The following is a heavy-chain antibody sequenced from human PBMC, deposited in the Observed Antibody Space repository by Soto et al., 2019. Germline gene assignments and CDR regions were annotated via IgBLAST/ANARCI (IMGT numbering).Heavy chain of an antibody. J-gene: IGHJ4*02. Sequence: GGSLRLSCTASGFAFSSYAMSWVRQVPGKGPEWVANIRQDGSEKTYVDSVKGRFTISRDNAKNSLYLQMNSLRAEDTAVYYCARDKLIAARPDHFDYWGQGTLVTV. D-gene: IGHD6-6*01. CDR3: ARDKLIAARPDHFDY. CDR1: GFAFSSYA. CDR2: IRQDGSEK. V-gene: IGHV3-7*01.